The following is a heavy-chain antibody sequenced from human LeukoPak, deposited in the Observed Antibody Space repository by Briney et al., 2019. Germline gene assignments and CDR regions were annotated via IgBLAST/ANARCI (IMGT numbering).Heavy chain of an antibody. V-gene: IGHV1-2*02. Sequence: GASVKVSCKASGYTFTGYYMHWVRQAPGQGLEWMGWINPNSGGTNYAQKFQGRVTMSRDTSISTAYMELSRLRSDDTAVYYCAREDEWELLGGIDYWGQGTLVTVSS. CDR3: AREDEWELLGGIDY. CDR2: INPNSGGT. D-gene: IGHD1-26*01. J-gene: IGHJ4*02. CDR1: GYTFTGYY.